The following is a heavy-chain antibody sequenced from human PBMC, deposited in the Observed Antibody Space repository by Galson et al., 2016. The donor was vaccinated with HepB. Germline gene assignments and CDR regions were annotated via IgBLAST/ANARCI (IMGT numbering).Heavy chain of an antibody. J-gene: IGHJ6*03. CDR1: GFSLSNSRMG. CDR3: ARIRLLVAAPRLAGAGRGDHYYYMDA. V-gene: IGHV2-26*01. D-gene: IGHD6-19*01. CDR2: ILSNDEK. Sequence: PALVKPTQTLTLSCTVSGFSLSNSRMGVSWIRQPPGKALEWLAHILSNDEKSYSTSLKSRLTISKDTSKSQVVLTMSNMDPVDTATYYCARIRLLVAAPRLAGAGRGDHYYYMDAWGKGTTVTVSS.